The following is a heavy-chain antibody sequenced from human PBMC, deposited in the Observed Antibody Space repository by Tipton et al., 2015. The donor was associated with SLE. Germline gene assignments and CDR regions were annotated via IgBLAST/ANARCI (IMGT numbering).Heavy chain of an antibody. D-gene: IGHD1-26*01. V-gene: IGHV4-61*05. CDR2: IYYSGST. Sequence: TLSLTCTVSGGSISSSSYHWGWIRQPPGKGLEWIGYIYYSGSTNYNPSLKSRVTISVDTSKNQFSLKLSSVTAADTAVYYCARGSGLEGAPDAFDIWGQGTMVTVSS. CDR3: ARGSGLEGAPDAFDI. J-gene: IGHJ3*02. CDR1: GGSISSSSYH.